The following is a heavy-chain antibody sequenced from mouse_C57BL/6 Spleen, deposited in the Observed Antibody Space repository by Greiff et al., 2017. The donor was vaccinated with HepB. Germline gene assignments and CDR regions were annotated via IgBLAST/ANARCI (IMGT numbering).Heavy chain of an antibody. J-gene: IGHJ4*01. CDR3: ARFYDGYYRVAMDY. V-gene: IGHV5-4*01. D-gene: IGHD2-3*01. CDR2: ISDGGSYT. Sequence: DVQLVESGGGLVKPGGSLKLSCAASGFTFSSYAMSWVRQTPEKRLEWVATISDGGSYTYYPDNVKGRFTISRDNAKNNLYLQMSHLKSEDTAMYYCARFYDGYYRVAMDYWGQGTSVTVSS. CDR1: GFTFSSYA.